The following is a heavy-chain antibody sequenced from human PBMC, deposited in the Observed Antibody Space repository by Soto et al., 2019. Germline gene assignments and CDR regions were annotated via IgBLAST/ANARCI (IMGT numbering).Heavy chain of an antibody. CDR3: ARITVVTGHFDS. V-gene: IGHV1-69*01. CDR2: IIPIIGTP. Sequence: QVQLVQSGAEVQKPGSSVKVSCKASGGTFSGSALTWVRQAPGQGLEWIGGIIPIIGTPTYAQRLQDRVTITADESTKTAFLEMSTLRSEDTAVYYCARITVVTGHFDSWGQGTLVTVSS. J-gene: IGHJ4*02. D-gene: IGHD4-17*01. CDR1: GGTFSGSA.